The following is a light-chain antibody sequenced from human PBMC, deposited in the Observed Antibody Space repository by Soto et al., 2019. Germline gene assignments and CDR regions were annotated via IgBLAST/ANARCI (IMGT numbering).Light chain of an antibody. CDR1: QSVSSSY. J-gene: IGKJ5*01. CDR3: QQYSSSPIT. V-gene: IGKV3-20*01. CDR2: GAS. Sequence: EIVLTQSPGTLSLSPGERATLSCRASQSVSSSYLAWYQQKPGQAPRLLLFGASIRDTGIPDRFSGSGSGTDFTLTIRRRESGDFAVYYCQQYSSSPITFGQGTRLEI.